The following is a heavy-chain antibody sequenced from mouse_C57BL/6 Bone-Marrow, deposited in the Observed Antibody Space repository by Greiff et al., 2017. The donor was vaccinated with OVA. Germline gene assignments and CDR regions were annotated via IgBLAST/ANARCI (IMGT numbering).Heavy chain of an antibody. J-gene: IGHJ3*01. Sequence: EVHLVESGGGLVKPGGSLKLSCAASGFTFSDYGMHWVRQAPEKGLEWVAYISSGSSTIYSAGTVKGRFTISRDNAKTTLYLQMTSLRSEDTAMYYCARNWEAWFAYWGQGTLVTVSA. CDR3: ARNWEAWFAY. CDR1: GFTFSDYG. D-gene: IGHD4-1*01. V-gene: IGHV5-17*01. CDR2: ISSGSSTI.